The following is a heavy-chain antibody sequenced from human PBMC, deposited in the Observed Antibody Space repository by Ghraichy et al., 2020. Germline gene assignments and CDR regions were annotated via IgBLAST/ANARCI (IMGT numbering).Heavy chain of an antibody. V-gene: IGHV3-23*01. CDR1: GFTFSNYA. D-gene: IGHD2-8*01. Sequence: GGSLRLSCAASGFTFSNYAISWVRQAPGRGPEWVSAINEGGESTYYADSVKGRFTISRDNSKNTLYLQMNSLRDEDTAVYYCAKEMAIHLPFDCWGHGTLVTVSS. J-gene: IGHJ4*01. CDR2: INEGGEST. CDR3: AKEMAIHLPFDC.